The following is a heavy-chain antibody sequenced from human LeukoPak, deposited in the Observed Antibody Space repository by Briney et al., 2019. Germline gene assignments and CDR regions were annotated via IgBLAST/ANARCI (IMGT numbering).Heavy chain of an antibody. CDR1: GYTFTSYG. J-gene: IGHJ5*02. D-gene: IGHD5-18*01. V-gene: IGHV1-18*01. CDR2: ISAYNGNT. Sequence: ASVKVSCKASGYTFTSYGISWVRQAPGQGLEWMGWISAYNGNTNYAQKLQGRVTMTTDTSTSTAYMELRSLRSDDTAVYYCARGGVQLWAGSRQNNWFDPWGQGTLVTVSS. CDR3: ARGGVQLWAGSRQNNWFDP.